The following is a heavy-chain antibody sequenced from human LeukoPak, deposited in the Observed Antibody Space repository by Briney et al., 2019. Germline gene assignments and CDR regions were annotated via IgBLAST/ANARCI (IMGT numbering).Heavy chain of an antibody. J-gene: IGHJ5*02. V-gene: IGHV3-21*01. CDR2: ISSSSSYI. Sequence: GGSLRLSCAASGFTFSSYSMNWVRQAPGKGLEWVSSISSSSSYIYYADSVKGRFTISRDNAKNSLYLQMNSLRAEDTAVYYCAKSRITMVRGSWFDPWGQGTLVTVSS. CDR1: GFTFSSYS. CDR3: AKSRITMVRGSWFDP. D-gene: IGHD3-10*01.